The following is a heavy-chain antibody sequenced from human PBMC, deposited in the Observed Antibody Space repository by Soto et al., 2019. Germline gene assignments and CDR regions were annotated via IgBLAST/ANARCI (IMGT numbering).Heavy chain of an antibody. Sequence: EVQLLESGGGLVQPGGSLTVSCAASGFTFGAHPMSWVRLAPGKGLEWVSTISGYGGSTYYPDSLKGRFIISRDNSKNTRYLQINTLRAEDTAIYFCAKQRATVTTSFDYWGQGTLFTFSS. CDR1: GFTFGAHP. CDR2: ISGYGGST. V-gene: IGHV3-23*01. CDR3: AKQRATVTTSFDY. J-gene: IGHJ4*02. D-gene: IGHD4-17*01.